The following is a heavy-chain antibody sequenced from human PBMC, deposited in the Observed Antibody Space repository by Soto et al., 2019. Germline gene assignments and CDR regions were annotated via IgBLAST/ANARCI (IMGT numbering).Heavy chain of an antibody. J-gene: IGHJ5*02. CDR1: GFTFSDYY. Sequence: GGSLRLSCAASGFTFSDYYMSWIRQAPGRGLEWVSYISSSGSTIYYADYVKGRFTISRDNAKNSLYLQMNSLRAEDTAVYYCASFVVVVAAITWGQGTLVTVSS. V-gene: IGHV3-11*01. D-gene: IGHD2-15*01. CDR3: ASFVVVVAAIT. CDR2: ISSSGSTI.